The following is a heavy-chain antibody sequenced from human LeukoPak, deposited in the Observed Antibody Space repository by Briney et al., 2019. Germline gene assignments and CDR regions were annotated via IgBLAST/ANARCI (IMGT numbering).Heavy chain of an antibody. CDR3: AINYYDTTGYFYADYFDY. CDR2: FNHSGRT. J-gene: IGHJ4*02. Sequence: SETLSLTCAVYGGSFSGYYWTWIRQPPGKGLEWIGEFNHSGRTNYNPSLKSRVTISADTSKNQFSLKLSSVTAADTAVYYCAINYYDTTGYFYADYFDYWGQGTLVTVSS. D-gene: IGHD3-22*01. CDR1: GGSFSGYY. V-gene: IGHV4-34*01.